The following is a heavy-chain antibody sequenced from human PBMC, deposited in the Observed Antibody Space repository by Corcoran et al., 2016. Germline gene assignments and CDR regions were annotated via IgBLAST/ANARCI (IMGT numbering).Heavy chain of an antibody. V-gene: IGHV1-69*06. D-gene: IGHD2-2*01. J-gene: IGHJ6*02. CDR3: ARRGDIVVVPAAMELNYYYYGMDV. CDR2: IIPIFGTA. Sequence: QVQLVQSGAEVKKPGSSVKVSCKASGGTFSSYAISWVRQAPGQGLEWMGGIIPIFGTANYAQKFQGRVTITADKSTSTAYMELSSLGSEDTAVYYCARRGDIVVVPAAMELNYYYYGMDVWGQGTTVTVSS. CDR1: GGTFSSYA.